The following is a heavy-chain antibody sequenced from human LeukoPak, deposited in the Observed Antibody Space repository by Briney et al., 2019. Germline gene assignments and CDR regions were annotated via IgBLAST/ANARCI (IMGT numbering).Heavy chain of an antibody. Sequence: GASVKVSCKASGYTFTGYYVHWVRQAPGQDLQWMGWINPNTGGTNYARKFQGRVTVTSDTSISTAYMELSRLRSDDTAVYYCARAFVTTSLDYWGQGTLVTVSS. D-gene: IGHD4-17*01. J-gene: IGHJ4*02. CDR2: INPNTGGT. CDR3: ARAFVTTSLDY. V-gene: IGHV1-2*02. CDR1: GYTFTGYY.